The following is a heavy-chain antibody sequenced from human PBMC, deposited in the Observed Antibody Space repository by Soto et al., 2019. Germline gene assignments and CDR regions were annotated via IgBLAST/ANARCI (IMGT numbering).Heavy chain of an antibody. V-gene: IGHV3-30*18. D-gene: IGHD2-8*01. CDR1: GFTLSNFG. CDR3: AQVPVGVNHSEFDF. J-gene: IGHJ3*01. Sequence: QVQLVESGGGVIQPGGSLRLSCGASGFTLSNFGVHWVRQAPGKGPEWVGAITSDGKTESYGASVRGRFTLSRDNSQKTVILEMNSLRSDETGGLYCAQVPVGVNHSEFDFWGQGTMVTVSS. CDR2: ITSDGKTE.